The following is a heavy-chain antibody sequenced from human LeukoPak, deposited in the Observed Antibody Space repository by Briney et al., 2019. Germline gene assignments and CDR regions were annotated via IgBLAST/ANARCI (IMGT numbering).Heavy chain of an antibody. CDR1: GGTFSSYA. CDR2: IIPIFGTA. V-gene: IGHV1-69*05. Sequence: ASVKVSCKASGGTFSSYAISWVRQAPGQGLEWMGGIIPIFGTANYAQKFQGRVTITTDESTSTAYMELSSLRSEDTAVYYCARRHYDSSGLRWFDPWGQGTLVTVSS. CDR3: ARRHYDSSGLRWFDP. J-gene: IGHJ5*02. D-gene: IGHD3-22*01.